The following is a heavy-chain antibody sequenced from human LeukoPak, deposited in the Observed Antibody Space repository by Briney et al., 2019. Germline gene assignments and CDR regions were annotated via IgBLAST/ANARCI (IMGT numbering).Heavy chain of an antibody. CDR2: MNPHSANT. D-gene: IGHD3-10*01. CDR3: TRAPVPGNY. V-gene: IGHV1-8*01. Sequence: ASVKVSCKASGYTFTTYDIHWVRQATGQGLEGMGWMNPHSANTGYAQKFQGRVTMTRDTSINTAYMELSSLTSDDTAVYYCTRAPVPGNYWGQGTLVTVSS. J-gene: IGHJ4*02. CDR1: GYTFTTYD.